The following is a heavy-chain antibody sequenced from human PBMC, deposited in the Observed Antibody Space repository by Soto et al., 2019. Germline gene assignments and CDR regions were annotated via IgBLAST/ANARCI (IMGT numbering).Heavy chain of an antibody. D-gene: IGHD1-1*01. Sequence: GASVKVSCKASGGTFSSYAISWVRQAPGQGLEWMGGIIPIFGTANYAQKFQGRVTITADESTSTAHMELSSLRSEDTAVYYCARSGRDGHNTAIDYWGQGILVTVSS. CDR3: ARSGRDGHNTAIDY. CDR1: GGTFSSYA. CDR2: IIPIFGTA. V-gene: IGHV1-69*13. J-gene: IGHJ4*02.